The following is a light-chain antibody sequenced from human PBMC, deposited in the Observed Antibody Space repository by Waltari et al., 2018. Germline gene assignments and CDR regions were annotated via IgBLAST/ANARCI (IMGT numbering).Light chain of an antibody. V-gene: IGLV2-11*01. Sequence: QSALTQPRSVSGSPGQSVTISCTGTSGNVGGCDYVSWYQQHPGKAPTLMIYDVTKRPPGVPDRFSGSKSGNTAFLTISGLQAEDEADYHCYSYAGGYTFVFGPGTKLAVL. CDR3: YSYAGGYTFV. CDR2: DVT. CDR1: SGNVGGCDY. J-gene: IGLJ2*01.